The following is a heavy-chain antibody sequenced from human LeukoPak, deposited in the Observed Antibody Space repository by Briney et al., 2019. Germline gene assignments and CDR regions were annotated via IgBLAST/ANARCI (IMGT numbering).Heavy chain of an antibody. CDR3: ARGGYELDY. CDR1: GYTFTNYD. D-gene: IGHD5-12*01. V-gene: IGHV1-18*01. J-gene: IGHJ4*02. Sequence: GASVKVSCTTSGYTFTNYDITGVRQAPGQGLEWMGWISAYNGNTNYAQNLQGRVTMTTDTSTSTAYMELRSLRSDDTAVFYCARGGYELDYWGQGTLVTVSS. CDR2: ISAYNGNT.